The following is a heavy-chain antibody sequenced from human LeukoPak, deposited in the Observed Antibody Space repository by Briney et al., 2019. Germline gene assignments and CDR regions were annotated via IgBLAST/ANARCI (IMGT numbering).Heavy chain of an antibody. D-gene: IGHD6-13*01. J-gene: IGHJ4*02. CDR2: IYPGDSDT. Sequence: GGSLRLSCAASGFTFSNYWMSWVRQMPGKGLEWMGIIYPGDSDTRYSPSFQGQVTISADKSISTAYLQWSSLKASDTAMYYCARRSSSSHFDYWGQGTLVTVSS. CDR3: ARRSSSSHFDY. CDR1: GFTFSNYW. V-gene: IGHV5-51*01.